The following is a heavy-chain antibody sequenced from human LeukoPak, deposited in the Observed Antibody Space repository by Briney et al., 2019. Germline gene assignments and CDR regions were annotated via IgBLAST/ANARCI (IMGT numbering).Heavy chain of an antibody. CDR2: ISWNSGSI. J-gene: IGHJ4*02. V-gene: IGHV3-9*01. CDR3: AKDGLLDGYKERYFDY. Sequence: GGSLRLSCAASGFTFDDYAMHWVRQAPGKGLEWVSGISWNSGSIGYADSVKGRFTISRDNAKNSLYLQMNSLRAEDTALYYCAKDGLLDGYKERYFDYWGQGTLVTVSS. D-gene: IGHD5-24*01. CDR1: GFTFDDYA.